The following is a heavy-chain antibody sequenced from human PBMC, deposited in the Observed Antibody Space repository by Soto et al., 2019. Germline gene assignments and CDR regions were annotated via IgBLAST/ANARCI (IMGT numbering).Heavy chain of an antibody. CDR1: GYVFTGFY. CDR3: ARGSSVKWNWFDG. Sequence: ASVKVSCKASGYVFTGFYLHWVRQAPGQGLEWMGWIFPNSGATNYAQKFQGRVTLTRDTSLSTGYMDLTRLTSDDTAVYYCARGSSVKWNWFDGWTQGTWVTVSP. V-gene: IGHV1-2*02. D-gene: IGHD6-13*01. CDR2: IFPNSGAT. J-gene: IGHJ5*02.